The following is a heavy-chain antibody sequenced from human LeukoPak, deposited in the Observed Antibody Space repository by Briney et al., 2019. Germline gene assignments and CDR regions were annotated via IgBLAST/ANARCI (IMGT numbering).Heavy chain of an antibody. D-gene: IGHD1-26*01. J-gene: IGHJ4*02. Sequence: GGSLRLSCAASGFTFSSYGMHWVRQAPGKGLEWVAVIWYDGSNKYYADSVKGRFTISRDNSKNTLYLQMNSLKTEDTAVYYCTGCGRIRCSLDSIDFWGQGTLVTVSS. V-gene: IGHV3-33*01. CDR1: GFTFSSYG. CDR3: TGCGRIRCSLDSIDF. CDR2: IWYDGSNK.